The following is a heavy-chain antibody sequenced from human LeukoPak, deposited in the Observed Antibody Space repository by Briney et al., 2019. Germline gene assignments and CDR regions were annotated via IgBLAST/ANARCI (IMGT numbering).Heavy chain of an antibody. D-gene: IGHD4-17*01. Sequence: PLGSQSLTCSVSGVSICISFWGWIRQPPGKGLEWIVHIYITGSTNYTPALKSRVTISVDTSTNPFSLKVTSVTAADTAVYYCARVGPTDDYGDSHDAFDIWGQGTLVAVSS. CDR2: IYITGST. CDR1: GVSICISF. J-gene: IGHJ3*02. CDR3: ARVGPTDDYGDSHDAFDI. V-gene: IGHV4-59*01.